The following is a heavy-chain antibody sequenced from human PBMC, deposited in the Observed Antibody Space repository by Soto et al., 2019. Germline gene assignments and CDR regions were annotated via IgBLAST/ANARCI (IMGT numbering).Heavy chain of an antibody. CDR3: AIYHSSSWKYFDY. Sequence: GGSLRLSCAASGFTFSSYAMHWVRQAPGKGLEWVAVISYDGSNKYYADSVKGRFTISRDNSKNTLYLQMNSLRAEDTAVYYCAIYHSSSWKYFDYWGQGTLVTVSS. CDR2: ISYDGSNK. J-gene: IGHJ4*02. CDR1: GFTFSSYA. D-gene: IGHD6-13*01. V-gene: IGHV3-30-3*01.